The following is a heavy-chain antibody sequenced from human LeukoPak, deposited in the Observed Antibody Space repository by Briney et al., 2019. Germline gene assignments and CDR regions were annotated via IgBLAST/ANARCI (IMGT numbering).Heavy chain of an antibody. CDR3: ARVWAQAAAGVIWFDP. CDR1: GFTFSDYY. J-gene: IGHJ5*02. D-gene: IGHD6-13*01. V-gene: IGHV3-11*01. Sequence: PGGSLRLSCAASGFTFSDYYMSWIRQAPGKGLEWVSYISCSGSTIYYADSVKGRFTISRDNAKNSLYLQMNSLRAEDTAVYYCARVWAQAAAGVIWFDPWGQGTLVTVSS. CDR2: ISCSGSTI.